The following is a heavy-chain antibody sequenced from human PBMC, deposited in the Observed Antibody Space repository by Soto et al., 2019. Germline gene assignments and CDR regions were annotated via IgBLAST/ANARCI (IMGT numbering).Heavy chain of an antibody. Sequence: GGSVRLACAASGFTFSSSGMHWVRPAQGKGLEWVAVISYDGSNKYYADSVKGRFTISRDNSKNTLYLQMNSLRAEDTAVYYCAKDVTIFGVVTHLFDYWGQGTLVTVSS. CDR2: ISYDGSNK. CDR1: GFTFSSSG. J-gene: IGHJ4*02. V-gene: IGHV3-30*18. D-gene: IGHD3-3*01. CDR3: AKDVTIFGVVTHLFDY.